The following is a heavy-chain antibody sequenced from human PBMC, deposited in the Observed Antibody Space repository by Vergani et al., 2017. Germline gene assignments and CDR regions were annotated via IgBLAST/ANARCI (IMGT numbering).Heavy chain of an antibody. Sequence: QVQLQQWGAGLLKPSETLSLTCAVYGGSFSGYYWSWIRQPPGKGLEWIGEINHSGSTNYNPSLKSRVTISVDTSKNQFSLKLSSVTDAETAVYYCAGGFPGLRVVPAAIHRGWFDPWGQGTLVTVSS. D-gene: IGHD2-2*02. CDR3: AGGFPGLRVVPAAIHRGWFDP. J-gene: IGHJ5*02. V-gene: IGHV4-34*01. CDR1: GGSFSGYY. CDR2: INHSGST.